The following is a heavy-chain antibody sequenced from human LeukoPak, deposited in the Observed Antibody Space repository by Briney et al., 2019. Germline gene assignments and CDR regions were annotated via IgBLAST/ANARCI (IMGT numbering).Heavy chain of an antibody. J-gene: IGHJ6*03. CDR3: ARVAVLRYFDCVPYYYMDV. Sequence: GGSLRLSCAASGFTFSSYSMNWVRQAPGKGLEWVSSISSSSSYIYYADSVKGRFTISRDNAKTSLYLQMNSLRAEDTAVYYYARVAVLRYFDCVPYYYMDVWGKGTTVTVSS. CDR2: ISSSSSYI. CDR1: GFTFSSYS. D-gene: IGHD3-9*01. V-gene: IGHV3-21*01.